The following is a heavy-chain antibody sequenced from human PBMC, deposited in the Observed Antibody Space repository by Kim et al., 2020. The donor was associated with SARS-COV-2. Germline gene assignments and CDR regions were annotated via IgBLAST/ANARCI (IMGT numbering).Heavy chain of an antibody. J-gene: IGHJ6*02. D-gene: IGHD1-1*01. CDR3: ARDYGGRWTYGMDV. V-gene: IGHV1-46*01. CDR1: GYTFTSYY. Sequence: ASVKVSCKASGYTFTSYYMHWVRQAPGQGLEWMGLINPSGGSTNYAQKFQGRVTLTRDTSTSTVYMELSSLRFEDTAVYYCARDYGGRWTYGMDVWGQGTTVTVSS. CDR2: INPSGGST.